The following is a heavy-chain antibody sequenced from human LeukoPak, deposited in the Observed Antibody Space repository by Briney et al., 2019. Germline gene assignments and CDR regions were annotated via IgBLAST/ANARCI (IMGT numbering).Heavy chain of an antibody. CDR1: GYTFTSYG. J-gene: IGHJ6*02. Sequence: EASVKVSCKASGYTFTSYGISWVRQAPGQGLEWMGWISAYNGNTTYAQKLQGRVTMTTDTSTSTAYMELRSLRSDDTAVYYCARLGYCSGGSCYLYYGMDVWGQGTTVTVSS. D-gene: IGHD2-15*01. CDR2: ISAYNGNT. V-gene: IGHV1-18*01. CDR3: ARLGYCSGGSCYLYYGMDV.